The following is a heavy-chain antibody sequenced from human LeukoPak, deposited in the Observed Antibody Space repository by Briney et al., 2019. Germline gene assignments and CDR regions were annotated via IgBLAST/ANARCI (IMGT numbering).Heavy chain of an antibody. CDR1: GFTFSSYG. CDR3: ARDRSSGGSRHFDY. J-gene: IGHJ4*02. V-gene: IGHV3-23*01. D-gene: IGHD2-15*01. Sequence: PGGSLRLSCAASGFTFSSYGMSWVRQAPGKGLEWVSGISGSGGSIQYADSVKGRFTISRDNAKNSLYLQMNSLRAEDTAVYYCARDRSSGGSRHFDYWGQGTLVTVSS. CDR2: ISGSGGSI.